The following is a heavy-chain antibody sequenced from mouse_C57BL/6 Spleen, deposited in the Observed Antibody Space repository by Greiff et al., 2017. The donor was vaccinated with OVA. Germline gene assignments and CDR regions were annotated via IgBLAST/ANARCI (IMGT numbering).Heavy chain of an antibody. CDR3: VRHGAPGAMDY. CDR2: IRSKSNNYAT. J-gene: IGHJ4*01. V-gene: IGHV10-1*01. Sequence: EVQLQESGGGLVQPKGSLKLSCAASGFSFNTYAMNWVRQAPGKGLEWVARIRSKSNNYATYYADSVKDRFTISRDDSESMLYLQMNNLKTEDTAMYYCVRHGAPGAMDYWGQGTSVTVSS. CDR1: GFSFNTYA.